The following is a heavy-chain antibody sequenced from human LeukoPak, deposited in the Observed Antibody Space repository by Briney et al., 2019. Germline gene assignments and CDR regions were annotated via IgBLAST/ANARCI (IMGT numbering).Heavy chain of an antibody. Sequence: GASVKVSCKASGYTFTSYYMHWVRQAPGQGLEWMGIINPSGGSTSYAQKSQGRVTMTRDTSTSTVYMELSSLRSEDTAVYYCTTVRFEVDSSGYYHNYFDPWGQGTLVTVSS. CDR1: GYTFTSYY. CDR3: TTVRFEVDSSGYYHNYFDP. V-gene: IGHV1-46*01. CDR2: INPSGGST. D-gene: IGHD3-22*01. J-gene: IGHJ5*02.